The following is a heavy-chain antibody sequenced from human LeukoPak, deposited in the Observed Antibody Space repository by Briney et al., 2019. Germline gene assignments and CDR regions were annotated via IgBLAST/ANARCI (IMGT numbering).Heavy chain of an antibody. CDR3: ARVTGDGYNYAFDY. CDR1: GYSISSGCY. J-gene: IGHJ4*02. CDR2: IYHSGST. Sequence: PSETLSLTCTVSGYSISSGCYWGWIRQPPGKGLEWIGSIYHSGSTYYNLSLKSRVTISVDTSKNQFSLKLSSVTAADTAVYYCARVTGDGYNYAFDYWGQGTLVTVSS. V-gene: IGHV4-38-2*02. D-gene: IGHD5-24*01.